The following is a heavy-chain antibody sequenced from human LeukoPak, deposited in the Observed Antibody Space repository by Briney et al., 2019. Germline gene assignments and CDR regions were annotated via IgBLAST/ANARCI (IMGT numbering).Heavy chain of an antibody. CDR3: ARVFSSGWAAEYFQH. Sequence: GGSLRLSCAASGFTFRSYAMSWVRQAPGKGLEWVSVISGSGGSTYYADSVKGRFTISRDNAKNSLYLQMNSLRAEDTAVYYCARVFSSGWAAEYFQHWGQGTLVTVSS. CDR2: ISGSGGST. J-gene: IGHJ1*01. V-gene: IGHV3-23*01. CDR1: GFTFRSYA. D-gene: IGHD6-19*01.